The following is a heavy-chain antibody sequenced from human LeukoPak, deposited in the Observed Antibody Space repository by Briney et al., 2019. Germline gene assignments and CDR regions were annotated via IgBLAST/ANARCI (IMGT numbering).Heavy chain of an antibody. V-gene: IGHV3-74*01. CDR1: GFTFSSNW. D-gene: IGHD2-15*01. CDR3: ASNCSGGSCYGAFDI. J-gene: IGHJ3*02. Sequence: PGRSLRLSCAASGFTFSSNWMHWVRQAPGKGLVWVSRINSDGSTTSYADSVKGRFTISRDNAKNTLYLQMNSLRAEDTAVYYCASNCSGGSCYGAFDIWGQGTMVTVSS. CDR2: INSDGSTT.